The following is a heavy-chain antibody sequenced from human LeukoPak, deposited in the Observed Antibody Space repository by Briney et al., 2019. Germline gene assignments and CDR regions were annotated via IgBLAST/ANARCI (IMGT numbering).Heavy chain of an antibody. CDR3: AKGQEMESRLDY. CDR1: GFTFSSYS. D-gene: IGHD1-1*01. CDR2: ISSRSATI. V-gene: IGHV3-48*01. Sequence: GGSLRLSCAASGFTFSSYSMNWVRQAPGKGLEWVSYISSRSATIYYADSVKGRFTISRDNSKNTEYLQMNSLRVEDTAIYYCAKGQEMESRLDYWGQGTLVTVSS. J-gene: IGHJ4*02.